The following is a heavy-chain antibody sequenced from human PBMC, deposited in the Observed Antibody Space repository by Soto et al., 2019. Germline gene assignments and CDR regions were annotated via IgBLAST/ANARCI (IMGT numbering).Heavy chain of an antibody. CDR3: VKDFFSSGASSYYYGMDV. V-gene: IGHV3-23*01. D-gene: IGHD3-10*01. CDR1: GFTFSNYG. CDR2: ISGSGGKT. J-gene: IGHJ6*02. Sequence: EVQLLESGGGLVQPGGSLRLSCAASGFTFSNYGMSWVRQAPGKGLEWVSTISGSGGKTYYADSVKGRFTISRDNSKNTLYLQMDGLRAEDTAVYYCVKDFFSSGASSYYYGMDVWGQGTTVTVSS.